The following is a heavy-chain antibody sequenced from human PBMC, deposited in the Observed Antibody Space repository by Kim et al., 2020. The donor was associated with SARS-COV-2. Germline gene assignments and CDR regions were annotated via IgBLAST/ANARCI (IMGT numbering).Heavy chain of an antibody. CDR2: IWYDGTNK. CDR1: GFTFSSYG. V-gene: IGHV3-33*01. D-gene: IGHD2-2*01. Sequence: GGSLRLSCAASGFTFSSYGMHWVRQAPGKGLEWVAVIWYDGTNKYYADSVKGRFTISRDNSKNTLYLQMNSLRAEDTAVYYCAREALYQLQYNWLDPWGQGTLVTVSS. J-gene: IGHJ5*02. CDR3: AREALYQLQYNWLDP.